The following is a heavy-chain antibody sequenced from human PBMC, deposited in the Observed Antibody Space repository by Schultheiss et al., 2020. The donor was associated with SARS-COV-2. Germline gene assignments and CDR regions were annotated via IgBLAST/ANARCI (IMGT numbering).Heavy chain of an antibody. CDR2: IYYSGST. Sequence: SQTLSLTCAVSGGSISSYYWSWIRQPPGKGLEWIGYIYYSGSTNYNPSLKSRVTISVDTSKNQFSLRLSSVTAADTAVYYCARGDNYGDYWGQGTLVTVSS. CDR3: ARGDNYGDY. CDR1: GGSISSYY. J-gene: IGHJ4*02. V-gene: IGHV4-59*01.